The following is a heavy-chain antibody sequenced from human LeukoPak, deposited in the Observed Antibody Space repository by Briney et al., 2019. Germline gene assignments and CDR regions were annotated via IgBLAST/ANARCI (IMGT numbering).Heavy chain of an antibody. CDR3: ARVVGNRDIVVVPAAETFDP. V-gene: IGHV4-59*01. Sequence: SETLSLTCTVSGGSISSYYWSWIRQPPGKGLEWIGYIYYSGSTNYNPSLKSRVTISVDTSKNQFSLKLSSVTAADTAVYYCARVVGNRDIVVVPAAETFDPWGQGTLVTVSS. J-gene: IGHJ5*02. CDR1: GGSISSYY. CDR2: IYYSGST. D-gene: IGHD2-2*01.